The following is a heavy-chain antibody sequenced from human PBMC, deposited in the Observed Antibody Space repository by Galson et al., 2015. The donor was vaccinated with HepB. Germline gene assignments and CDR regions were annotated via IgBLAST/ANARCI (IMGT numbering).Heavy chain of an antibody. D-gene: IGHD5-18*01. J-gene: IGHJ6*03. CDR2: IWFDGSNK. CDR1: GFTFSTYG. CDR3: AREGGIQLWIHYYYYMDV. Sequence: SLRLSCAASGFTFSTYGMHWVRQAPGKGLEWVAVIWFDGSNKYYADSVKGRFTISRDNSKNTLYLQMNSLRAEDTAVYYCAREGGIQLWIHYYYYMDVWGKGTTVTVSS. V-gene: IGHV3-33*01.